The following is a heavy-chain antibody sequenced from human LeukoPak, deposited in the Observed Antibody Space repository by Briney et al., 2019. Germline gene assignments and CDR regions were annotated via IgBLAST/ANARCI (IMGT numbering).Heavy chain of an antibody. CDR3: AAMVTMTADYFGY. J-gene: IGHJ4*02. CDR1: GFTFSGSA. D-gene: IGHD4-17*01. Sequence: GGSLRLSCTASGFTFSGSAIYWVRQASGKGLEWVGRIRSKADNYATAYPASEKGRFAISRDDSKNTAYLQMNSPGTEDTAVYYCAAMVTMTADYFGYWGQGTLVTVSS. CDR2: IRSKADNYAT. V-gene: IGHV3-73*01.